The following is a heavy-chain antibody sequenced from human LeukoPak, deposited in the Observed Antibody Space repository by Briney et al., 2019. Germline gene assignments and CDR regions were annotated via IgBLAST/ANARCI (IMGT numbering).Heavy chain of an antibody. Sequence: GASVKVSCKASGYTFTSYGISWVRQAPGQGLEWMGWISAYNGNTNYAQKLQGRVTMTTDTSTSTAYMELRSLISDDTAVYYWARALAAGIFDYGGQGTLVTVPS. V-gene: IGHV1-18*01. CDR1: GYTFTSYG. CDR3: ARALAAGIFDY. CDR2: ISAYNGNT. J-gene: IGHJ4*02. D-gene: IGHD6-13*01.